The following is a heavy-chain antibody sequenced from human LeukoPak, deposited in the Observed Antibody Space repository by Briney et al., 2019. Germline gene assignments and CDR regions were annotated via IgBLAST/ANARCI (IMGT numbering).Heavy chain of an antibody. CDR1: GFTFDDYG. CDR2: INWNGGST. J-gene: IGHJ4*02. Sequence: PGGSLRLSCAASGFTFDDYGMSWVRQAPGKGLEWVSGINWNGGSTGYADSVKGRFTISRDNAKNSLYLQMNSLRAEDTALYYCARATNQGYGDLPDYWGQGTLVTVSS. CDR3: ARATNQGYGDLPDY. V-gene: IGHV3-20*04. D-gene: IGHD4-17*01.